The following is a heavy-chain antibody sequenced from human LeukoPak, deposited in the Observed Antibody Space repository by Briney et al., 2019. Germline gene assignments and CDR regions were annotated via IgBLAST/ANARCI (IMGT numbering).Heavy chain of an antibody. D-gene: IGHD6-19*01. CDR3: ARRYDSGWYGGAFDI. CDR2: IYPGDSDT. J-gene: IGHJ3*02. V-gene: IGHV5-51*01. CDR1: GYIFTSYW. Sequence: GESLNISCKGSGYIFTSYWIGWVRQMRGKGLEWMGIIYPGDSDTRYSPSFQGQATISADKSISTAYLQWSSLKASDTAMYYCARRYDSGWYGGAFDIWGQGTMVTVSS.